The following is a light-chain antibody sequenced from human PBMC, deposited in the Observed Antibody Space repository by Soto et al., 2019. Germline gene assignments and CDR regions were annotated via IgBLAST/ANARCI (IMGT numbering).Light chain of an antibody. CDR3: QSYDSSLSGHVV. Sequence: QSALTQPPSVSGAPGQRVTISCTGSSSNLGSGFDVQWYQQLPGTAPKLLIYYNDNRPSGVSDRFSGSKSGTSASLAITGLQADDEADYYCQSYDSSLSGHVVFGGGTKVTVL. CDR2: YND. J-gene: IGLJ2*01. V-gene: IGLV1-40*01. CDR1: SSNLGSGFD.